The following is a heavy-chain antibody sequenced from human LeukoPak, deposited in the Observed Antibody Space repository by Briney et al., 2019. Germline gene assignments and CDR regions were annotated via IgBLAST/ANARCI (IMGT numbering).Heavy chain of an antibody. CDR1: GGSFSGYY. CDR3: ARQGRGLDSGGYYRNWFDP. V-gene: IGHV4-34*01. Sequence: SETLSLTCAVYGGSFSGYYWSWIRQPPGKGLEWIGEINHSGSTNYNPSLKSRVTISVDTSKNQFSLKLSSVTAADTAVYYCARQGRGLDSGGYYRNWFDPWGQGTLVTVSS. J-gene: IGHJ5*02. D-gene: IGHD3-22*01. CDR2: INHSGST.